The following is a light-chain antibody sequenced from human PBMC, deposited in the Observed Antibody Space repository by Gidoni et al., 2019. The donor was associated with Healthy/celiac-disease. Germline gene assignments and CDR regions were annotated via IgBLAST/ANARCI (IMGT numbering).Light chain of an antibody. CDR3: QQRSNWPLIT. CDR1: QSVSRY. Sequence: IVLTQSPATLSLSPGERATLSCRARQSVSRYLAWYQQKPGQAPRLLIYDASNRATGIPARCSGSGSGTDFTLTISSLEPEDFAVYYGQQRSNWPLITFXQXTRLEIK. CDR2: DAS. V-gene: IGKV3-11*01. J-gene: IGKJ5*01.